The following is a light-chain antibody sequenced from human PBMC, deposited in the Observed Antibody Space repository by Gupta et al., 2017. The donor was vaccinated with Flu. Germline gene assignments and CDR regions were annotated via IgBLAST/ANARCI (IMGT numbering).Light chain of an antibody. CDR1: QSINNW. J-gene: IGKJ4*01. CDR3: QQQLTSPIT. V-gene: IGKV1-5*03. Sequence: DIQMTQSPSALSASVGDRVTITCRASQSINNWLAWFQQRPGKAPKLLIYKASNLKSGVPSRFSGSKSGTKFTLTISSLQPDDSATYYCQQQLTSPITFGGGTKVEI. CDR2: KAS.